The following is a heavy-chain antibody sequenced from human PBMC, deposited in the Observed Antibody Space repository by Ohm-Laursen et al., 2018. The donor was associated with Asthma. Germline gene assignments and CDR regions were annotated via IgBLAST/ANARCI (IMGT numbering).Heavy chain of an antibody. Sequence: GSLRLSCTASGFIFRNYGMSWVRQAPGKGLEWVSAISGGGPSTYYADSVKGRFTISRDDSKNTLYLQMNSLRPDDTAVYYCARDVMEWYLPAFDFWGQGTLVTVSS. CDR3: ARDVMEWYLPAFDF. J-gene: IGHJ4*02. D-gene: IGHD3-3*01. CDR1: GFIFRNYG. V-gene: IGHV3-23*01. CDR2: ISGGGPST.